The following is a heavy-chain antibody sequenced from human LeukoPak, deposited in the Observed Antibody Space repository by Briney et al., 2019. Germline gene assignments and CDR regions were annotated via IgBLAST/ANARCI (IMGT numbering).Heavy chain of an antibody. CDR1: GGSFSGYY. D-gene: IGHD3-10*01. J-gene: IGHJ4*02. V-gene: IGHV4-34*01. CDR3: AREGSYYYGSGSYNPFDY. Sequence: SETLSLTCAGYGGSFSGYYWSWIRQPPGKGLEWIGEINHSGSTNYNPSLKSRVTISVDTSKNQFSLKLSSVTAADTAVYYCAREGSYYYGSGSYNPFDYWGQGTLVTVSS. CDR2: INHSGST.